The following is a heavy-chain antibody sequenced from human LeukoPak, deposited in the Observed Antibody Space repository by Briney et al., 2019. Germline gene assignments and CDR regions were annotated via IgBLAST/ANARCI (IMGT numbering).Heavy chain of an antibody. CDR3: ARGNWGPEF. D-gene: IGHD3-16*01. V-gene: IGHV3-74*01. J-gene: IGHJ4*02. Sequence: PGGSLRLSCVVSGFNLNSFYVDWVRQAPGKGLVWVSGIRKDGTSTGYADSVQGRFSISRETDKNTVYLQMNSLRPDDTGVYFCARGNWGPEFWGQGTLVTVSS. CDR2: IRKDGTST. CDR1: GFNLNSFY.